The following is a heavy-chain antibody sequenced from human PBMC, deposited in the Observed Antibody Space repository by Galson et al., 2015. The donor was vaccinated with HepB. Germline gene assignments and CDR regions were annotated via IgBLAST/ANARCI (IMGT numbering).Heavy chain of an antibody. Sequence: VKVSCKASGDTLNSYSISWVRQAPGQGLEWMGRIIAILNIAEYAQKFQGRATITADKSTSTAYMELNSLRSEDTAVYYCARWGSDAFDVWGQGTVVTVSS. CDR1: GDTLNSYS. CDR3: ARWGSDAFDV. D-gene: IGHD7-27*01. V-gene: IGHV1-69*02. CDR2: IIAILNIA. J-gene: IGHJ3*01.